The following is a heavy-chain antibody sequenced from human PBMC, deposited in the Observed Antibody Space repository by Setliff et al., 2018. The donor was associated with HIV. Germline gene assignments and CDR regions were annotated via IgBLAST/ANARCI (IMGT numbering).Heavy chain of an antibody. D-gene: IGHD5-18*01. CDR2: ITSGGST. CDR1: GFTFSSYA. V-gene: IGHV3-23*01. CDR3: AKGFRPVDTALVSGPTY. Sequence: GGSLRLSCAASGFTFSSYAMSWVSQTPEKGLEWVSIITSGGSTYYADSAKGRFIISRDNSQNTLYLQMNSLRADDTAIYYCAKGFRPVDTALVSGPTYWGQGSRVTVSS. J-gene: IGHJ4*02.